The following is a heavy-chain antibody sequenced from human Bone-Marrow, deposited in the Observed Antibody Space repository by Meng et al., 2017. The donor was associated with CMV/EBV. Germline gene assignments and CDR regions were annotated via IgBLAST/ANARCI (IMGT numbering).Heavy chain of an antibody. V-gene: IGHV3-53*01. CDR2: IYSGGST. J-gene: IGHJ5*02. Sequence: GESLKISCAASGFTVSSNYMSWVRQAPGKGLEWVSVIYSGGSTYYADSVKGRFTISRDNSKNTLYLQMNSLRAEDTAVYYCARLTILKDDWFDPWGQGNLVTGSS. CDR1: GFTVSSNY. D-gene: IGHD3-3*01. CDR3: ARLTILKDDWFDP.